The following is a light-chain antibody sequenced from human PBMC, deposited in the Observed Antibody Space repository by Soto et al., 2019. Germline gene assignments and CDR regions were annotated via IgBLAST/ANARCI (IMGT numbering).Light chain of an antibody. Sequence: DIQMTQSPSSLSASVGDRVTITCRASQGINNFLAWYQQKPRKAPELLIYVASTLQSGVPSRFSGSGSGTEFTLTISSLQPEDFATYYCQQLNNYPYTFGQGTKLEIK. CDR1: QGINNF. CDR3: QQLNNYPYT. CDR2: VAS. V-gene: IGKV1-9*01. J-gene: IGKJ2*01.